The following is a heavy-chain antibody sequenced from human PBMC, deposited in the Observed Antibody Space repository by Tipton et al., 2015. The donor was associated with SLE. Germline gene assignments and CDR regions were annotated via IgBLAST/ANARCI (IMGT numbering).Heavy chain of an antibody. CDR1: GYSISSGYY. CDR3: VRAGPPITFIGVVPALLDI. D-gene: IGHD3-3*01. CDR2: IYHTGIT. Sequence: TLSLTCTVSGYSISSGYYWAWIRQSPGKGLEWVGSIYHTGITYYNPSLESRVTISVDTAKNQFTLNLSSVTAADTAVYYCVRAGPPITFIGVVPALLDIWGQGTLVTVSS. V-gene: IGHV4-38-2*02. J-gene: IGHJ3*02.